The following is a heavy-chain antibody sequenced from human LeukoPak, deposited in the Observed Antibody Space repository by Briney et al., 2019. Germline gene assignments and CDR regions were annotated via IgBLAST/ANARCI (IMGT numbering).Heavy chain of an antibody. J-gene: IGHJ4*02. Sequence: GGSLRLSCAASGFTFSIYSMNWVRQAPGKGLEWVSSISSSSSYIYYADSVKGRFTISRDNAKNSLYLQMNSLRAEDTAVYYCAIGPSRYWNYSDYWGQGTLVTVSS. D-gene: IGHD1-1*01. V-gene: IGHV3-21*01. CDR2: ISSSSSYI. CDR1: GFTFSIYS. CDR3: AIGPSRYWNYSDY.